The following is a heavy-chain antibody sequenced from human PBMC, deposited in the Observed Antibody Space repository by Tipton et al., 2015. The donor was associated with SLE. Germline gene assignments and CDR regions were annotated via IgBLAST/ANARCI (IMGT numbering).Heavy chain of an antibody. V-gene: IGHV4-59*01. CDR3: ARDLRSGGYYYYYYMDV. Sequence: GSLRLSCTVSGGSISSYYWSWIRQPPGKGLEWIGYIYYSGSTNYNPSLKSRVTISVDTSKNQFSLKLSSVTAADTAVYYCARDLRSGGYYYYYYMDVWGKGTTVTVSS. J-gene: IGHJ6*03. CDR2: IYYSGST. D-gene: IGHD1-14*01. CDR1: GGSISSYY.